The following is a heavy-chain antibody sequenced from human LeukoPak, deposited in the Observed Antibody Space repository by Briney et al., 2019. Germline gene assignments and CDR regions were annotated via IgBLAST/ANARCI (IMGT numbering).Heavy chain of an antibody. CDR2: IKSKTDGGTT. D-gene: IGHD5-24*01. Sequence: PGGSLRLSCAASGFTFSNAWMSWVRQAPGKGLEWVGRIKSKTDGGTTDYAAPVKGRFTISRDDSKNTLYLQMNSLKTEDTAVYYCTTGKRWLQSYYFDYWGQGTLVTVSS. V-gene: IGHV3-15*01. CDR3: TTGKRWLQSYYFDY. J-gene: IGHJ4*02. CDR1: GFTFSNAW.